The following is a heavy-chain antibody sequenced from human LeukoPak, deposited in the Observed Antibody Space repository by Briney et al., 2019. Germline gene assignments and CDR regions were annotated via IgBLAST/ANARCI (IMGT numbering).Heavy chain of an antibody. Sequence: SETLSLTCTVSGGSISSFYWSWIRQPPGKGLEWIGYIHYSGSTNYNPSLKSRVTISPDTSKNQLFLKLNSVTAADTAVYYCARLVWLGESPGSWFDSWGQGTLVTVSS. CDR1: GGSISSFY. CDR2: IHYSGST. CDR3: ARLVWLGESPGSWFDS. D-gene: IGHD3-10*01. V-gene: IGHV4-59*01. J-gene: IGHJ5*01.